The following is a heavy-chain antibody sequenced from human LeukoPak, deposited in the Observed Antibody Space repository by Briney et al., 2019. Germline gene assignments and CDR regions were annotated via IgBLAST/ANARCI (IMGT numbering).Heavy chain of an antibody. CDR2: IIPIFGTA. CDR3: ARHPGYCSGGSCYYYYYYGMDV. D-gene: IGHD2-15*01. V-gene: IGHV1-69*13. CDR1: GGTFSSYA. Sequence: SVKVSCKASGGTFSSYAISWVRQAPGQGLEWMGGIIPIFGTANYAQKFQGRVTITADESTSTAYMELSSLRSEDTAVYYCARHPGYCSGGSCYYYYYYGMDVWGKGTTVTVSS. J-gene: IGHJ6*04.